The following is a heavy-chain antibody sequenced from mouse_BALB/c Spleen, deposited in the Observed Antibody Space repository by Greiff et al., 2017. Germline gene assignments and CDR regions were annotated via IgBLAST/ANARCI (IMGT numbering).Heavy chain of an antibody. V-gene: IGHV1-18*01. CDR1: GYTFTDYN. CDR3: ARGAYYYGSTRFAY. D-gene: IGHD1-1*01. J-gene: IGHJ3*01. CDR2: INPNNGGT. Sequence: QLQQSGPELVKPGASVKIPCKASGYTFTDYNMDWVKQSHGKSLEWIGDINPNNGGTIYNQKFKGKATLTVDKSSSTAYMELRSLTSEDTAVYYCARGAYYYGSTRFAYWGQGTLVTVSA.